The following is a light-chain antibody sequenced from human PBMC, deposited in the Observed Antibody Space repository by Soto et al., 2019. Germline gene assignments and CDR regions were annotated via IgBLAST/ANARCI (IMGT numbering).Light chain of an antibody. V-gene: IGKV1-39*01. CDR3: PQSYRSPYT. J-gene: IGKJ2*01. CDR2: GAS. CDR1: QSINIY. Sequence: IQMHQSPSSLSASVGDSVTVTCRASQSINIYLTWYQQTPGKAPTLLIFGASSLQSGVPSRFTGSGSRTDFTLTISSLQPEDFATYCCPQSYRSPYTFGQGTKREIK.